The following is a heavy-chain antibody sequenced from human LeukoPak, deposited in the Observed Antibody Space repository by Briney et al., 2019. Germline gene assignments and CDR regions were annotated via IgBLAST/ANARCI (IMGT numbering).Heavy chain of an antibody. CDR1: GFTFDDYA. CDR3: AKAPGYCSGGSCRQVYYGMDV. J-gene: IGHJ6*02. CDR2: ISWNSGSI. V-gene: IGHV3-9*01. D-gene: IGHD2-15*01. Sequence: GGSLRLSCAASGFTFDDYAMHWVRQAPGKGLEWVSGISWNSGSIGYADSVKGRFTISRDNAKNSLCLQMNSLRAEDTALYYCAKAPGYCSGGSCRQVYYGMDVWGQGTTVTVSS.